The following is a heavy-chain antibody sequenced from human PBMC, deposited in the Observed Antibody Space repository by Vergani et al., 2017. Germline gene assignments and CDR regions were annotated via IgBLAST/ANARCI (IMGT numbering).Heavy chain of an antibody. Sequence: QVQLVQSGAEVKKPGSSVKVSCKASGGTFSSYTISWVRQAPGQGLEWMGRIIPILGIANYAQKFQGRVTITADKSTSTAYMELSSLRSEDTAVYYCARVWNWNYARKVLTDYYGMDVWGQGTTVTVSS. CDR2: IIPILGIA. V-gene: IGHV1-69*02. CDR3: ARVWNWNYARKVLTDYYGMDV. CDR1: GGTFSSYT. J-gene: IGHJ6*02. D-gene: IGHD1-7*01.